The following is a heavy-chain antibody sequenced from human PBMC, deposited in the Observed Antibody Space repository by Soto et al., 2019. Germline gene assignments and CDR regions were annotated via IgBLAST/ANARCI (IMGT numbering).Heavy chain of an antibody. CDR1: GFTFGGYA. V-gene: IGHV3-49*04. D-gene: IGHD1-26*01. CDR3: TRGAAQWETFPYFFDF. CDR2: IRGKAYGGTA. Sequence: GGSLRLSCTASGFTFGGYAMTWVRQAPGKGLERVGFIRGKAYGGTAEYAASVNGRFTISRDDSKNIAYLQMNSLKTEDTAVYYCTRGAAQWETFPYFFDFWGQGTLVTVSS. J-gene: IGHJ4*02.